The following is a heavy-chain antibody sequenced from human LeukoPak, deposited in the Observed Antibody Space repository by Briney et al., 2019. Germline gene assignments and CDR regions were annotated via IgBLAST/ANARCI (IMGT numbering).Heavy chain of an antibody. CDR1: GFTFSSYE. J-gene: IGHJ4*02. D-gene: IGHD1-26*01. Sequence: GGTLTLSCTASGFTFSSYEMDWVRQAPGKGLEWVSYISIDGNTIHNADSVKGRFTISRDNAKNSVYLQMNSLRVEDTAIYYCASLWELIGSWGQGTLVTVSS. CDR3: ASLWELIGS. CDR2: ISIDGNTI. V-gene: IGHV3-48*03.